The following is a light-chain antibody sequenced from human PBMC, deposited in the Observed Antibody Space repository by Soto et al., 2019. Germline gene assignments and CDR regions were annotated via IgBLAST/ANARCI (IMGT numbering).Light chain of an antibody. V-gene: IGLV6-57*04. CDR2: EDN. CDR1: SGSIASNY. Sequence: NFMLTQPHSVSESPGKTVTISCTRSSGSIASNYVQWYQQRPGSAPTTMIYEDNQRPSVVPDRFSGSIDSSSNSASLTISGLKTEDEADYYCQSYGSSNVLVGGGTKLTVL. J-gene: IGLJ2*01. CDR3: QSYGSSNVL.